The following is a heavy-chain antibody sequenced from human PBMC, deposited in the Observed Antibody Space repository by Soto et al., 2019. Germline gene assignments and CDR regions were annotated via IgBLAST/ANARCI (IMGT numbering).Heavy chain of an antibody. CDR1: GGSISSGGYY. D-gene: IGHD3-10*01. CDR3: ARVSPMVRGVGSGFDY. J-gene: IGHJ4*02. V-gene: IGHV4-31*03. Sequence: SETLSLTCTVSGGSISSGGYYWSWIRQHPGKGLEWIGYIYYSGSTYYNPSLKSRVTISVDTSKNQFSLKLSSVTAADTAVYYCARVSPMVRGVGSGFDYWGPGTLVTVSS. CDR2: IYYSGST.